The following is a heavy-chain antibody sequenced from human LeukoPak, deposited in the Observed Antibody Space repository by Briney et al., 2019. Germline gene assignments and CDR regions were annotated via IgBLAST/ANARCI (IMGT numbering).Heavy chain of an antibody. CDR3: ERIPHPSYNFDY. D-gene: IGHD2-2*02. CDR1: GFTFSSYA. CDR2: ISGSGSNT. Sequence: GGSLRLSCAASGFTFSSYAMGWVRQAPGKGLEWVSAISGSGSNTYYADSVQGRFTISRDNSKNTLYLQMNSLRAEDTAVYYCERIPHPSYNFDYWGQGTLVTVSS. V-gene: IGHV3-23*01. J-gene: IGHJ4*02.